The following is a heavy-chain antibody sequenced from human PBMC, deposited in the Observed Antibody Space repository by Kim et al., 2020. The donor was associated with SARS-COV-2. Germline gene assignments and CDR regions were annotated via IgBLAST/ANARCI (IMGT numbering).Heavy chain of an antibody. V-gene: IGHV4-34*01. CDR3: ARVGCSSTSCHPGDY. D-gene: IGHD2-2*01. J-gene: IGHJ4*02. Sequence: PSLKSRVTISVDTSKNQFSLKLSSVTAADTAVYYCARVGCSSTSCHPGDYWGQGTLVTVSS.